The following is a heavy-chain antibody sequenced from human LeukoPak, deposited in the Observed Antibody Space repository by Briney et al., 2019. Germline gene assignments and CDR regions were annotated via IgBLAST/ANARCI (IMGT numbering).Heavy chain of an antibody. Sequence: SQTLSLTCAISGDSVSSNSVTWNWIRQSPSRGLEWLGRTYCRSTWYNDYAVSVRGRIAVNPDTSKNQFSLHLNSVTPEDTAVYYCARRLTQYDCFDPWGQGILVTVSS. J-gene: IGHJ5*02. V-gene: IGHV6-1*01. CDR2: TYCRSTWYN. CDR1: GDSVSSNSVT. D-gene: IGHD2-2*01. CDR3: ARRLTQYDCFDP.